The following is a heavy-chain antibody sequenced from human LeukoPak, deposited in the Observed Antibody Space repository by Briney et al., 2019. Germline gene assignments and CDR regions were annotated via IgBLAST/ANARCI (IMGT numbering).Heavy chain of an antibody. Sequence: PSETLSLTCTVSGDSISSSLYYWAWIRQPPGKGLEWIGEINHSGSTNYNPSLKSRVTISLDTSKSQFSLKVRYVTAADTAVYYCARGLNDSWTGENYWGQGTLVTVSS. CDR2: INHSGST. D-gene: IGHD3-3*01. CDR1: GDSISSSLYY. CDR3: ARGLNDSWTGENY. J-gene: IGHJ4*02. V-gene: IGHV4-39*07.